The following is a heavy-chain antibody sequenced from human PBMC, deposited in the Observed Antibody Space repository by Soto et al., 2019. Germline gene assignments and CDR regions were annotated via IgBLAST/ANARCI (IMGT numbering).Heavy chain of an antibody. D-gene: IGHD6-6*01. CDR1: GFTVSSNY. CDR3: ARARGIGARCYFVY. CDR2: IYSGGST. Sequence: GGSLRLSCAASGFTVSSNYMSWVRQAPGKGLEWVSVIYSGGSTYYADSVKGRFTISRDNSKNTLYIQMNSLRAEDKAVYYCARARGIGARCYFVYWGQGTLVTVSP. V-gene: IGHV3-53*01. J-gene: IGHJ4*02.